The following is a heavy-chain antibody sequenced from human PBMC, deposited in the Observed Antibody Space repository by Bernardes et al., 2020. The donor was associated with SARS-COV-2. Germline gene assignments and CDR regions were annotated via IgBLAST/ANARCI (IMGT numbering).Heavy chain of an antibody. CDR1: GGSISSSSYY. Sequence: SETLSLTCTVSGGSISSSSYYWGWIRQPTGKGLEWIGSIYYSGSTYYNPSLKSRVTISVDTSKNQFSLKLSSVTAADTAVYYCARIITIFGVVPTDFDYWGQGTLVTVSS. CDR2: IYYSGST. V-gene: IGHV4-39*01. J-gene: IGHJ4*02. D-gene: IGHD3-3*01. CDR3: ARIITIFGVVPTDFDY.